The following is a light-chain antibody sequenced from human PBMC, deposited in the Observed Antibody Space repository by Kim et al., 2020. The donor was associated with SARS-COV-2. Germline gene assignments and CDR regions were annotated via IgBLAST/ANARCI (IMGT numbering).Light chain of an antibody. J-gene: IGLJ2*01. CDR1: SSNIANNL. V-gene: IGLV1-51*01. Sequence: QSVLTQPPSVSAAPGQKVTISCSGSSSNIANNLVSWYQQLPETAPKLLIYDSNKRPSGIPDRISGSRSGTSATLAITGLQTGDEADYYCGTWDSSLSVVVFGGGTQLTVL. CDR3: GTWDSSLSVVV. CDR2: DSN.